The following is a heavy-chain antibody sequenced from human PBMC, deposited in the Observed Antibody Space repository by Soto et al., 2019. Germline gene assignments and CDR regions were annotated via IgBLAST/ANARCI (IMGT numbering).Heavy chain of an antibody. Sequence: GGSLRLSCAASGFSLRDYGMHWVRQAPGKGLEYVAAVSDDGSEQYYADSVRGRFTISRDNSKNTVYLQLDSLTTGDTAVYYCARDPTGGYFYFDSWGQGTPVTVSS. V-gene: IGHV3-30*17. CDR3: ARDPTGGYFYFDS. CDR2: VSDDGSEQ. J-gene: IGHJ4*02. CDR1: GFSLRDYG. D-gene: IGHD1-26*01.